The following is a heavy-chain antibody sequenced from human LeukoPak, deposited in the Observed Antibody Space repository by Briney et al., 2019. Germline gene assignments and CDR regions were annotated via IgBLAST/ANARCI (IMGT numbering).Heavy chain of an antibody. D-gene: IGHD6-13*01. Sequence: ASVKLSCKVSGYTLTELSMHWVRQAPGKGLEWMGGFDPEDGETIYAQKFQGRVTMTEDTSTDTAYMELSSLRSEDTAVYYCTTGTSTFIAAPGRYWGQGTLVIVSS. CDR1: GYTLTELS. CDR2: FDPEDGET. J-gene: IGHJ4*02. V-gene: IGHV1-24*01. CDR3: TTGTSTFIAAPGRY.